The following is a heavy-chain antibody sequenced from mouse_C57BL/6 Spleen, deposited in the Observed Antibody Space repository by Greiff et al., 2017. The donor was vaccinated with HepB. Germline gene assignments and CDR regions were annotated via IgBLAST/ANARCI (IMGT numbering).Heavy chain of an antibody. J-gene: IGHJ1*03. V-gene: IGHV7-3*01. D-gene: IGHD2-1*01. CDR2: IRNKANGYTT. Sequence: EVQLVESGGGLVQPGGSLSLSCAASGFTFTDYYMSWVRQPPGKALEWLGFIRNKANGYTTEYSASVKGRFTISRDNSQSILYLQMNALRAEDSATYYCSYGNYWYFDVWGTGTTVTVSS. CDR3: SYGNYWYFDV. CDR1: GFTFTDYY.